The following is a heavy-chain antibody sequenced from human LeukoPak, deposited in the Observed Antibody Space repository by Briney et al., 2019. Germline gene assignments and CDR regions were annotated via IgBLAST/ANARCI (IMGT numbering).Heavy chain of an antibody. D-gene: IGHD3-22*01. CDR1: GFTFDDYG. J-gene: IGHJ4*02. CDR3: ARWLNTDYYDSSGYDY. Sequence: PGGSLRLSCAASGFTFDDYGMSWVRQAPGKGLEWVSGINWNGGSTGYADSVKGRFTISRDNAKNSLYLQVNSLRAEDTALYYCARWLNTDYYDSSGYDYWGQGTLVTVSS. V-gene: IGHV3-20*04. CDR2: INWNGGST.